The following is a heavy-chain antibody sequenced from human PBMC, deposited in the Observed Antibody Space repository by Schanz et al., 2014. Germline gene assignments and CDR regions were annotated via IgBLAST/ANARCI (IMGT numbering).Heavy chain of an antibody. J-gene: IGHJ4*02. V-gene: IGHV1-18*01. Sequence: QVQLVQSGGEVKTPGASVKVSCKASGYTFTRSGIIWVRQAPGQGLERMGWSGGFDGKTNFAQKFQGRVTRTTETSTSTVYMGLRSLTSEDSAVYYCARDRDQWDGNYLDYWGQGTLVTVSS. CDR2: SGGFDGKT. CDR1: GYTFTRSG. D-gene: IGHD1-26*01. CDR3: ARDRDQWDGNYLDY.